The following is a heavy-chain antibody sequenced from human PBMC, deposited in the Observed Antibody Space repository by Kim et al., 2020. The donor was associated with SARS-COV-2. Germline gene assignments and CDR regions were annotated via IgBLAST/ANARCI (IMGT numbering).Heavy chain of an antibody. D-gene: IGHD3-10*01. Sequence: NPSINSRVAISVDTSKNQFSLKLSSVTAADTAVYYCARNYGYGSGSFYSYWGQGILVTVSS. CDR3: ARNYGYGSGSFYSY. J-gene: IGHJ4*02. V-gene: IGHV4-4*09.